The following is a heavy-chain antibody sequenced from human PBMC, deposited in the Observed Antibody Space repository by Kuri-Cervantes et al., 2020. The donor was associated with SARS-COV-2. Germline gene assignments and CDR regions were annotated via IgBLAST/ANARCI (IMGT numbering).Heavy chain of an antibody. CDR3: ARDKGGDPLTGYFDSFDI. V-gene: IGHV3-23*01. J-gene: IGHJ3*02. CDR1: GFTFSSYA. Sequence: GESLKISCAASGFTFSSYAMSWVRQAPGKGLEWVSAISGSGGSTYCADSVKGRFTISRDNSKSTVHLQMISLRAEDTAIYYCARDKGGDPLTGYFDSFDIWGQGTMVTVSS. CDR2: ISGSGGST. D-gene: IGHD3-9*01.